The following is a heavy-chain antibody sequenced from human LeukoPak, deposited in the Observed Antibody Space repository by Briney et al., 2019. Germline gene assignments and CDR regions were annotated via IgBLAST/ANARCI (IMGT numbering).Heavy chain of an antibody. J-gene: IGHJ5*02. V-gene: IGHV1-2*02. Sequence: ASVKVSCKASGYTFTGYYMHWVRQAPGQGLEWMGWINPNSCGTNYAQKFQGRVTMTRDTSISTAYMELTRLRSDDTAVYYCARDTTMITYWFDPWGQGTLVTASS. CDR1: GYTFTGYY. CDR2: INPNSCGT. CDR3: ARDTTMITYWFDP. D-gene: IGHD5-18*01.